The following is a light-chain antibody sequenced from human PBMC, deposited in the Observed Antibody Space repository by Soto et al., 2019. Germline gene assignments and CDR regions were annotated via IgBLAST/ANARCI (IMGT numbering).Light chain of an antibody. J-gene: IGKJ4*01. CDR3: QQYDSVPLT. CDR2: GAS. V-gene: IGKV1-33*01. Sequence: DTQLTQSPSFLSASVGDRVTITCRASQGISSYLAWYQQKPGKAPKLLIYGASYLEPGVPSRFSGTGSGTDFTFTISSLQPEDIATYYCQQYDSVPLTFGGGTKVDIK. CDR1: QGISSY.